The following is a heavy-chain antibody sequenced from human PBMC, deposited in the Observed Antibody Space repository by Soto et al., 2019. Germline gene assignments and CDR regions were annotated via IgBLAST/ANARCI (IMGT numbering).Heavy chain of an antibody. CDR1: GISFSDYV. CDR3: VKVEYSSTYYALDS. J-gene: IGHJ4*02. Sequence: PGGSLRLSCAAAGISFSDYVINWVRQAPGKGLEYVSAITSNGGSTSHADSVKGRFTISRDNSKNRLYLQMSSLRVEDTAVYYCVKVEYSSTYYALDSWGQGTLVTVSS. D-gene: IGHD6-6*01. V-gene: IGHV3-64D*06. CDR2: ITSNGGST.